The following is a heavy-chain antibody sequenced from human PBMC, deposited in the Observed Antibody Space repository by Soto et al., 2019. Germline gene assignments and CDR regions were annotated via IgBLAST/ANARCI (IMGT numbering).Heavy chain of an antibody. Sequence: QVQLVQSGAEVKKPGASVKVSCKASGYTFTSYGISWVRQAPGQGREWMGWISAYNVNTNYAQKLQGRVTMTTDTSTRTAYMELRSLRSDATAVYYCARGGKRIIMVRGNYGMDVWGQGTTVTVSS. V-gene: IGHV1-18*01. CDR3: ARGGKRIIMVRGNYGMDV. J-gene: IGHJ6*02. CDR2: ISAYNVNT. CDR1: GYTFTSYG. D-gene: IGHD3-10*01.